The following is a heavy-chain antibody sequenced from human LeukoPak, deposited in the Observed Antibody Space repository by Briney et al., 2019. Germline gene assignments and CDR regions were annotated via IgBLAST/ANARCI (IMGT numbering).Heavy chain of an antibody. J-gene: IGHJ3*02. V-gene: IGHV4-59*08. CDR3: ARLRELATLHDAFDI. CDR2: IYYSGST. Sequence: PSETLSLTCTVSVGSISSYYWNWIRQPPAKGLEWIGYIYYSGSTNYNPSLKSRVTISVDTSKNQFSLKLSSVTAADTAVYYCARLRELATLHDAFDIWGQGTMVTVSS. CDR1: VGSISSYY. D-gene: IGHD5-24*01.